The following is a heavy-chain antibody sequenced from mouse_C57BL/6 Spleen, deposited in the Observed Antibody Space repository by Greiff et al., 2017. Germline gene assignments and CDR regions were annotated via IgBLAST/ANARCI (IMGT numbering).Heavy chain of an antibody. V-gene: IGHV1-50*01. CDR1: GYTFTSYW. Sequence: VQLQQSGAELVKPGASVKLSCKASGYTFTSYWMQWVKQRPGQGLEWIGEIDPSDSYTNYNEKFKGKATLTVDTSSSTAYMQLGSLTSEDSAVYGCAGAGPFDYWGQGTTLTVSA. J-gene: IGHJ2*01. CDR2: IDPSDSYT. CDR3: AGAGPFDY.